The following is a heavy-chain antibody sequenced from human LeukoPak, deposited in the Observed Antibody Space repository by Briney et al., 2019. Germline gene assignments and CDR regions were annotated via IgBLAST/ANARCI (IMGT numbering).Heavy chain of an antibody. D-gene: IGHD1-26*01. J-gene: IGHJ6*02. CDR1: GYTLTELS. CDR2: FDPEDGET. CDR3: ATPNRPVSGSYPTTTYYYYYGMDV. V-gene: IGHV1-24*01. Sequence: GASVKVSCKVSGYTLTELSMHWVRQAPGKGLEWMGGFDPEDGETIYAQKFQGRVTMTEDTSTDTAYMELSSLRSEDTAVYYCATPNRPVSGSYPTTTYYYYYGMDVWGQGTTVTVSS.